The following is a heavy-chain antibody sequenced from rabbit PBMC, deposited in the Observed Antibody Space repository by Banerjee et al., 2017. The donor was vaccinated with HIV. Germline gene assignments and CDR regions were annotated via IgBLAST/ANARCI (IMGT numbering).Heavy chain of an antibody. CDR1: GFSFSSSYY. V-gene: IGHV1S45*01. CDR3: ARDDSDSGYTFNL. D-gene: IGHD1-1*01. Sequence: QEQLVESGGGLVQPEGSLTLTCTASGFSFSSSYYMCWVRQAPGKGLEWIGCIATGSGNTYYASWAKGRFAISKTSSTVDLKMTSLTVADTATYFCARDDSDSGYTFNLWGPGTLVTVS. J-gene: IGHJ4*01. CDR2: IATGSGNT.